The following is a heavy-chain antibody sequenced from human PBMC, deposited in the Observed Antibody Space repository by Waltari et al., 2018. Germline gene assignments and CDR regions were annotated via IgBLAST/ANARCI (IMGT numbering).Heavy chain of an antibody. D-gene: IGHD2-21*01. V-gene: IGHV3-30*02. Sequence: QVQLVESGGGVVQPGGSLRVSCAASGFTFSSYGMHWVRQAPGKGLEWVTFIEDDGGNSYYSDSVKGRFTVSRDNSNNMLYLQMNSLRTEDTAVYHCAKTQLRKHQVDHWGQGTLVTVSP. J-gene: IGHJ4*02. CDR2: IEDDGGNS. CDR3: AKTQLRKHQVDH. CDR1: GFTFSSYG.